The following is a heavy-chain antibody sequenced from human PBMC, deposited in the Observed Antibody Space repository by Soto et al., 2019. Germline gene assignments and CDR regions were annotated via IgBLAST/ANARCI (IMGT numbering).Heavy chain of an antibody. CDR3: ARDRRYDSSGASPFDY. D-gene: IGHD3-22*01. CDR2: ISSSSSYT. Sequence: AGGLMRVEWAAGGGTFSDYYRIWISKDPGNGLECVSYISSSSSYTTYAHSVKGRFTISRDNAKNSLYLQMNSLRAEDTAVYYCARDRRYDSSGASPFDYWGQGTLVTVSS. CDR1: GGTFSDYY. V-gene: IGHV3-11*06. J-gene: IGHJ4*02.